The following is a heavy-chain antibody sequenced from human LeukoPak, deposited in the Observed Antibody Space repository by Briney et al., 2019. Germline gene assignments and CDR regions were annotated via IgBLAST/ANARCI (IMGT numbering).Heavy chain of an antibody. CDR2: IYHSGST. D-gene: IGHD6-13*01. CDR1: GYSISSGYY. CDR3: AKGRVSSSTWYSTYYYYFYMDL. J-gene: IGHJ6*03. Sequence: SETLSLTCTVSGYSISSGYYWGWIRQPPGKGLEWIGSIYHSGSTYYNPSLKSRFTISVDTSKNQFSLKLSSVTAADTAVYFCAKGRVSSSTWYSTYYYYFYMDLWGKGTTVTVSS. V-gene: IGHV4-38-2*02.